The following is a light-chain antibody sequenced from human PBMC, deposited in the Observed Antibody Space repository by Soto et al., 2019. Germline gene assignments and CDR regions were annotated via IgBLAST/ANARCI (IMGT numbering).Light chain of an antibody. J-gene: IGKJ1*01. Sequence: IVLSQSPGTLSLSQGERATLSCRASQSVSNNYLAWYQQKPGQAPRFLIYGASNRATGIPDRFSGSGSGTDFTLTISRLEPEDFAVYYCQQYGSLGTFGQGAKVDI. CDR2: GAS. CDR3: QQYGSLGT. CDR1: QSVSNNY. V-gene: IGKV3-20*01.